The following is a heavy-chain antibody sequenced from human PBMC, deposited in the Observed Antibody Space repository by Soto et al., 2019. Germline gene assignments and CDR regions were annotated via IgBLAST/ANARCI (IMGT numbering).Heavy chain of an antibody. V-gene: IGHV4-39*07. Sequence: SETLSLTCTVSCGSISSSCYYWGWIRQPPGKGLEWIGSIYYSGSTYYNPSLKSRVTISVDRSKNQFSLKLSSVTAADTAVYYCARTPDYWGQGTLVTVS. D-gene: IGHD2-15*01. J-gene: IGHJ4*02. CDR1: CGSISSSCYY. CDR3: ARTPDY. CDR2: IYYSGST.